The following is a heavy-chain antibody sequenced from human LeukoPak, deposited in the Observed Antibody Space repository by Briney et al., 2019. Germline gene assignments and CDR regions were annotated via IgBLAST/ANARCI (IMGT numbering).Heavy chain of an antibody. CDR1: GYTFTGYY. Sequence: GASVKVSCKASGYTFTGYYMHWVRQAPGQGLEWMGWINPNSGGTNYAQKFQGRVTMTRDTSISTAYMELSRLRSDDTAVYYCARADIAVADSFDYWGQGTLVTVSS. V-gene: IGHV1-2*02. J-gene: IGHJ4*02. D-gene: IGHD6-19*01. CDR3: ARADIAVADSFDY. CDR2: INPNSGGT.